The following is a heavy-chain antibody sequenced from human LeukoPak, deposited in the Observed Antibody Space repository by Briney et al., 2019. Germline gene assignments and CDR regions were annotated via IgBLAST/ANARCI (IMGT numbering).Heavy chain of an antibody. D-gene: IGHD3-3*01. V-gene: IGHV3-21*04. Sequence: GGSLRLSCAASGFTFSSYSMNWVRQAPGKGLEWVSSISSSSSYIYYADSVKGRFTISRDNAKNSLYLQMNSLRAEDTAVYYCAKVGNFGRQRFLEWFFDYWGQGTLVTVSS. CDR1: GFTFSSYS. CDR2: ISSSSSYI. J-gene: IGHJ4*02. CDR3: AKVGNFGRQRFLEWFFDY.